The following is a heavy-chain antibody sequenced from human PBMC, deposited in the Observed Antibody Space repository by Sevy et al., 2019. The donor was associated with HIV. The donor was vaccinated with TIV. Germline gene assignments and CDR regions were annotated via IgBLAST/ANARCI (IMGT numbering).Heavy chain of an antibody. CDR1: GFTFSSYN. D-gene: IGHD3-22*01. V-gene: IGHV3-48*02. J-gene: IGHJ6*03. CDR2: ISSSTSTI. CDR3: ARNLYYYDSSGYYFHYMDV. Sequence: GGSLRLSCAASGFTFSSYNMNWVRQAPGKGLEWVSYISSSTSTIYYADSVKGRFTISRDNARNSLYLQMNSLRDEDTAFYYCARNLYYYDSSGYYFHYMDVWGKGTTVTVSS.